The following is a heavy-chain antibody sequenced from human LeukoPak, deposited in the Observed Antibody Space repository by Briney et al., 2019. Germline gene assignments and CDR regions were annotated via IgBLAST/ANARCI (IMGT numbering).Heavy chain of an antibody. CDR3: ARHVIYSGGYSYWFDP. Sequence: SETLSLTCTVSGGSFSSYYWSWLRQPPGKGLEWIAYIFNSGNTNYNPSLRSRASISLDTSKNLCSLRLTSVTAADTAVYYCARHVIYSGGYSYWFDPWGLGTLVTVSS. CDR1: GGSFSSYY. J-gene: IGHJ5*02. CDR2: IFNSGNT. V-gene: IGHV4-59*08. D-gene: IGHD1-26*01.